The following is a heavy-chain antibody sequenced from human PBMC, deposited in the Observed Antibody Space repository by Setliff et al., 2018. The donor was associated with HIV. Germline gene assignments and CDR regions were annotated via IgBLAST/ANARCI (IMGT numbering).Heavy chain of an antibody. V-gene: IGHV3-23*01. Sequence: GGSLRLSCAASGFTFSSYAMSWVRQASGKGLEWVSAISGSGGSTYYADSVKGRFTISRDNSKNTLYLQMNSLRAEDTAVYYCAKIDSSGYRWYFDYWGQGTLVTVSS. CDR3: AKIDSSGYRWYFDY. CDR1: GFTFSSYA. J-gene: IGHJ4*02. D-gene: IGHD3-22*01. CDR2: ISGSGGST.